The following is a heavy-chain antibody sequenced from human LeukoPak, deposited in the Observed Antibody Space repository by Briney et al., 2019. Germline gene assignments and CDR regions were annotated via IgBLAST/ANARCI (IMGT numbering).Heavy chain of an antibody. V-gene: IGHV3-11*06. CDR3: APYSSRSRAFDY. Sequence: GGSLRLSCAASGFTFSDYYMSWIRQAPGKGLEWVSYISSSSGYTNYADSVKGRFTISRDNAKNSLYLQMNSLRAEDTAVYYCAPYSSRSRAFDYWGQGTLVTVSS. CDR1: GFTFSDYY. CDR2: ISSSSGYT. J-gene: IGHJ4*02. D-gene: IGHD6-13*01.